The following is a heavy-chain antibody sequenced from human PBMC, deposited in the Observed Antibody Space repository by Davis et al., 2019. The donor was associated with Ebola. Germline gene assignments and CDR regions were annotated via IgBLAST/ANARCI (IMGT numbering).Heavy chain of an antibody. J-gene: IGHJ3*02. D-gene: IGHD2-8*01. CDR3: ARGPGVSEFDAFDI. Sequence: PSETLSLTCTVSGGSISSGGYYWSWIRQHPGKGLEWIGYIYYSGSTYYNPSLKSRVTISVDTSKNQFSLKLSSVTAADTAVYYCARGPGVSEFDAFDIWGQGTMVTVSS. CDR1: GGSISSGGYY. V-gene: IGHV4-31*03. CDR2: IYYSGST.